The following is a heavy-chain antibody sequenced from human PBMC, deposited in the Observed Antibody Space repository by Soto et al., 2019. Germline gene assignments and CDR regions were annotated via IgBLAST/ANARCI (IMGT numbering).Heavy chain of an antibody. CDR1: GGSISSYY. CDR3: ASARLIYGNYYMDV. D-gene: IGHD3-16*01. V-gene: IGHV4-59*01. J-gene: IGHJ6*03. Sequence: SETLSLTCTVSGGSISSYYWSWIRQPPGKGLEWIGYIYYSGSTNYNPSLKSRVTISVDTSKNQFSLKLSSVTAADTAVYYCASARLIYGNYYMDVWGKGTTVTVSS. CDR2: IYYSGST.